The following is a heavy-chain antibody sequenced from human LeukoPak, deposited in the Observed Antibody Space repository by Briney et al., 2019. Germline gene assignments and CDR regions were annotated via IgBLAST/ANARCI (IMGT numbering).Heavy chain of an antibody. V-gene: IGHV3-23*01. D-gene: IGHD6-13*01. CDR3: AKEYSRWGY. CDR1: GFRFSSYA. J-gene: IGHJ4*02. CDR2: ISGSGVST. Sequence: GGSLRLSCAASGFRFSSYAMSWVRQAPGKGLEWVSAISGSGVSTYYADSVKGRFTVSRDNSKNTLYLQMSSLRAEDTAVYYCAKEYSRWGYWGQGTLVTVSS.